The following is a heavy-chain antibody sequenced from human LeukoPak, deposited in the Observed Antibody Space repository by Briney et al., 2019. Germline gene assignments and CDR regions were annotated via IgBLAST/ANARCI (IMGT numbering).Heavy chain of an antibody. D-gene: IGHD6-19*01. J-gene: IGHJ6*03. V-gene: IGHV4-39*07. CDR2: IYYSGST. CDR3: ARGGSGWNYYYYYMDV. Sequence: SETLSLTCTVSGGSISSSSYYWGWIRQPPGKGLGWIGSIYYSGSTYYNPSLKSRVTISVDTSKNQFSLKLSSVTAADTAVYYCARGGSGWNYYYYYMDVWGKGTTVTISS. CDR1: GGSISSSSYY.